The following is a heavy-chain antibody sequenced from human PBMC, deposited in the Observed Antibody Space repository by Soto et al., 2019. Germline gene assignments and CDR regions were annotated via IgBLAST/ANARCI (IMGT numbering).Heavy chain of an antibody. CDR2: ISYDGSNK. D-gene: IGHD3-22*01. CDR1: GFTFSSYA. CDR3: ARDSYYYDSSGYWGYYYYGMDV. J-gene: IGHJ6*02. V-gene: IGHV3-30-3*01. Sequence: GSLRLSCAASGFTFSSYAMHWVRQAPGKGLEWVAVISYDGSNKYYADSVKGRFTISRDNSKNTLYLQMNSLRAEDTAVYYCARDSYYYDSSGYWGYYYYGMDVWGQGTTVTVSS.